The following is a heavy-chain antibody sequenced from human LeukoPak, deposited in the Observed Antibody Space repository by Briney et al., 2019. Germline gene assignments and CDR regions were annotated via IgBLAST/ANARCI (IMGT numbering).Heavy chain of an antibody. CDR2: ISTSSSSM. J-gene: IGHJ6*02. CDR1: GFTFSDYY. Sequence: PGGSLRLSCAASGFTFSDYYLSWICQAPGKGLEWVSYISTSSSSMYYADSVEGRFTISRDNAKNSLYLQMNSLRAEDTAVYYCARGHYGLDVWGQGTTVTVSS. V-gene: IGHV3-11*01. CDR3: ARGHYGLDV.